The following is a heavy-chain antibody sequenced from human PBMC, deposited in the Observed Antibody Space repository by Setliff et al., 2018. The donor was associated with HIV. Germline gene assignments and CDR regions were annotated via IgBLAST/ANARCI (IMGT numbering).Heavy chain of an antibody. V-gene: IGHV4-39*01. D-gene: IGHD5-12*01. CDR2: IYYSGNT. J-gene: IGHJ4*02. Sequence: SETLSLTCTVSGGSISSTSYYWGWIRQPPGKGLEWIGSIYYSGNTYYNPSLKSRVTISVDTSKNQFSLKLSSVTAADTAVYYCARRGWNGYKAFDYWGQGTLVTVSS. CDR1: GGSISSTSYY. CDR3: ARRGWNGYKAFDY.